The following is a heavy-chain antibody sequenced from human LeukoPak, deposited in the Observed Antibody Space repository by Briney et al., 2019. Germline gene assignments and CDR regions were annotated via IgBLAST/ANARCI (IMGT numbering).Heavy chain of an antibody. V-gene: IGHV1-18*01. J-gene: IGHJ4*02. Sequence: ASVKVSCKASGYTFTSYGISWVRQAPGQGLEWMGWISAYNGNTNYAQKLQGRATMTTDTSTSTAYMELRSLRSDDTAVYYCARGTMVQGVIISTPVEDYWGQGTLVTVSS. D-gene: IGHD3-10*01. CDR3: ARGTMVQGVIISTPVEDY. CDR1: GYTFTSYG. CDR2: ISAYNGNT.